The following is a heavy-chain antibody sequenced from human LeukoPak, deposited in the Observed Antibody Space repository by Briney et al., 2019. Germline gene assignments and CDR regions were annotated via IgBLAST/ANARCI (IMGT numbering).Heavy chain of an antibody. CDR2: ISWDGGTT. V-gene: IGHV3-43D*03. CDR1: GFTFDDYA. D-gene: IGHD5-18*01. J-gene: IGHJ4*02. Sequence: GGSLTLSCAASGFTFDDYAMHWVRQAPGKGLEWVSLISWDGGTTYYADSVKGRFTISRDNSKNSLYLQMNSLRAEDTALYYCANGNTAMVIGYNDFDYWGQGTLVTVSS. CDR3: ANGNTAMVIGYNDFDY.